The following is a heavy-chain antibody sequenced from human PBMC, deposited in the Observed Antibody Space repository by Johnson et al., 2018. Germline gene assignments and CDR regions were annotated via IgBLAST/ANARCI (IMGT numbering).Heavy chain of an antibody. CDR2: IYYSGST. CDR1: GGSISSYY. D-gene: IGHD6-13*01. Sequence: QVQLQESGPGLVKPSETLSLTCTVSGGSISSYYWSWIRQPPGKGLEWIGYIYYSGSTNYNPSLKSRVTISMDTSKNQFSLKLSSVTAADAAVYYCAREMVEQLEDYYYYYGMDVWGQGTTVTVSS. V-gene: IGHV4-59*01. J-gene: IGHJ6*02. CDR3: AREMVEQLEDYYYYYGMDV.